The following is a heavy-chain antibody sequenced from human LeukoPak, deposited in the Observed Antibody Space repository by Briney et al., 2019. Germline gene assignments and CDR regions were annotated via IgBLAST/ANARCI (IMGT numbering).Heavy chain of an antibody. D-gene: IGHD3-10*01. CDR3: ARRDYYGSGSYYGNFDY. CDR1: GYSFTNHW. J-gene: IGHJ4*02. V-gene: IGHV5-51*01. CDR2: IYPGDSHT. Sequence: GESLKISCKSSGYSFTNHWIGWVRQMPGKRLEWMGVIYPGDSHTSYSPSFQGQVTISADKSISTVYLQWSSLKASDTAMYYCARRDYYGSGSYYGNFDYWSQGTLVTVSS.